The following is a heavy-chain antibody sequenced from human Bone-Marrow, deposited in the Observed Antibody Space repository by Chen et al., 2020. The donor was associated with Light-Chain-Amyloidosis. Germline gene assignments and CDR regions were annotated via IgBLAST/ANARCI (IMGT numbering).Heavy chain of an antibody. CDR1: VGPFGSYY. Sequence: QVQLQESGPGLVKPSETLSPTCTAPVGPFGSYYWSWIRQPAGKGLEWIGRIYTSGSTNYNPSLKSRVTMSVDTSKNQFSLKLSSVTAADTAVYYCAREFQYYYDSSGYVDYWGQGTLVTVSS. D-gene: IGHD3-22*01. CDR3: AREFQYYYDSSGYVDY. J-gene: IGHJ4*02. CDR2: IYTSGST. V-gene: IGHV4-4*07.